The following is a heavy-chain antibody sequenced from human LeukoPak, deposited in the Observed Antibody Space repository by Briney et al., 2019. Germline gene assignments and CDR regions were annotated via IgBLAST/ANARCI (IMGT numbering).Heavy chain of an antibody. Sequence: GESLKISCKGSGYSFTSYWIGWVRQMPGKGLEWMGIIYPGDSDTRYSPSFQGQVTITADKSISTAYLQWSSLKASDTAMYYCARRVWFGESPHQFDYWGQGTLVTVSS. D-gene: IGHD3-10*01. CDR1: GYSFTSYW. CDR3: ARRVWFGESPHQFDY. J-gene: IGHJ4*02. V-gene: IGHV5-51*01. CDR2: IYPGDSDT.